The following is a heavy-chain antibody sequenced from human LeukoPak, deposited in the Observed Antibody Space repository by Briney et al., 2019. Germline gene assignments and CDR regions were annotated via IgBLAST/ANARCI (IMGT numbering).Heavy chain of an antibody. V-gene: IGHV3-30*03. CDR1: GFTSTSYG. CDR3: ARDLSPVVRASPMGY. Sequence: LSGTYLRLSCAASGFTSTSYGMHWVRQAPGKGLEWVALITYDGYYKYYSDSVKGRFTISSDTSKNTMYLQMNSLRAEDTAVYYCARDLSPVVRASPMGYWGQGTLVTVSS. CDR2: ITYDGYYK. D-gene: IGHD3-10*01. J-gene: IGHJ4*02.